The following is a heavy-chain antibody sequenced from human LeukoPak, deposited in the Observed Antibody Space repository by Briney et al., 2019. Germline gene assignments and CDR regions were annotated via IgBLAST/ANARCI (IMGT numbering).Heavy chain of an antibody. Sequence: GGSLRLSCAAFGFNFSNYGIHWVRQAPGKGLEWVAIISYDGNNKYYADSVKGRFTISRDNSKNTLFLSMNSLRIEDTAVYYCAREMTYGSSAFDIWGQGTTVIVSS. V-gene: IGHV3-30*03. J-gene: IGHJ3*02. CDR2: ISYDGNNK. CDR3: AREMTYGSSAFDI. CDR1: GFNFSNYG. D-gene: IGHD6-6*01.